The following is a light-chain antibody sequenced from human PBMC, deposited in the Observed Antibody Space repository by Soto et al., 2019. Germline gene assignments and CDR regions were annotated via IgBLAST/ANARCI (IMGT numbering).Light chain of an antibody. CDR2: KPS. Sequence: DIPMTQSPSTLSASVGDRVALTCRASQRISTWLAWYQQKPGKAPKLLIYKPSSLDSVVPSRFSGSGSGIDFTLTISSLQPDDLATYYCQQYNIYPYTFGQGTKLQIK. CDR1: QRISTW. J-gene: IGKJ2*01. V-gene: IGKV1-5*03. CDR3: QQYNIYPYT.